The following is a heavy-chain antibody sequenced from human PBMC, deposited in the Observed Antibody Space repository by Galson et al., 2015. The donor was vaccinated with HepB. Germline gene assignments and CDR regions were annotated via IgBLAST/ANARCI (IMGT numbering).Heavy chain of an antibody. J-gene: IGHJ4*02. Sequence: SLRLSCAASGFFFSDYYMTWIRQAPGKGLEWVSYIGSGGSTIYYADSVKGRFTVSRDNAKNSLFLQMNSLRAEDTAVYYCARDYSSRWFYFDSWGQGTLVTVSS. D-gene: IGHD6-13*01. CDR2: IGSGGSTI. V-gene: IGHV3-11*01. CDR3: ARDYSSRWFYFDS. CDR1: GFFFSDYY.